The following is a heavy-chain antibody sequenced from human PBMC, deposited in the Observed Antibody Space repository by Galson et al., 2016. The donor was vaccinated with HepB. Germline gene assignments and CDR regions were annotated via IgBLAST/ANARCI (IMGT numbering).Heavy chain of an antibody. CDR2: VSFDGNNK. Sequence: SLRLSCAASGFTFSTSAMHWVRQAPGKGLEWVAIVSFDGNNKDYADSVKGRFTISRDSAKNSLFLQMSSLRAEDTAVYYCTRGGSSGTWGRYFQHWGQGTLVTVSS. D-gene: IGHD6-25*01. CDR1: GFTFSTSA. V-gene: IGHV3-30*04. J-gene: IGHJ1*01. CDR3: TRGGSSGTWGRYFQH.